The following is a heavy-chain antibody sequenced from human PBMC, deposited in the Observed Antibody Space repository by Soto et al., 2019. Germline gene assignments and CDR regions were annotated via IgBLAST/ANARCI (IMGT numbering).Heavy chain of an antibody. CDR3: ARGGHYGSGSYCFDY. V-gene: IGHV4-34*01. D-gene: IGHD3-10*01. CDR1: GGSFSGYY. J-gene: IGHJ4*02. CDR2: INHSGST. Sequence: SETLSLTCAVYGGSFSGYYWSWIRQPPGKGLEWIGEINHSGSTNYNPSLKSRVTISVDTSKNQFSLKLSSVTAADTAVYYCARGGHYGSGSYCFDYWGQGTLVTVSS.